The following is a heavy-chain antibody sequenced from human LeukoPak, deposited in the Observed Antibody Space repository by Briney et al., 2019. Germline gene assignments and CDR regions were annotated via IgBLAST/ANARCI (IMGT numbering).Heavy chain of an antibody. Sequence: ASVKVSCKASGYTFTSYYMHWVRQAPGQGLEWMGIINPSGGSTSYAQKFQGGVTMTRDTSTSTVYMELSSLRSEDTAVYYCARAGRDIVLMVYAMALDYWGQGTLVTVSS. CDR2: INPSGGST. V-gene: IGHV1-46*03. CDR3: ARAGRDIVLMVYAMALDY. CDR1: GYTFTSYY. J-gene: IGHJ4*02. D-gene: IGHD2-8*01.